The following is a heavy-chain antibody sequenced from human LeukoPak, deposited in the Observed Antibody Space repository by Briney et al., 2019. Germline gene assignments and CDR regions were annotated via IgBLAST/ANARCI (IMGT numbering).Heavy chain of an antibody. D-gene: IGHD4-17*01. J-gene: IGHJ2*01. CDR3: ARYSFYGDSWYFDL. CDR1: GGSISSYY. Sequence: SETLSLTCTVSGGSISSYYWNWIRQPPGKGLEWIGYTHYSGTTNYNPSLKSRVTISVDTSKNQFSLKLSSVTAADTAVYYRARYSFYGDSWYFDLWGRGTLVTVSS. CDR2: THYSGTT. V-gene: IGHV4-59*01.